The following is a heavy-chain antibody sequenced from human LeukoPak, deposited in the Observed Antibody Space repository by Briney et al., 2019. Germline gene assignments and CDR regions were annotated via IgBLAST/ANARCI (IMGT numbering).Heavy chain of an antibody. CDR2: IYYSGST. D-gene: IGHD4-17*01. V-gene: IGHV4-59*01. CDR3: ARVTSYGDYYYYYMDV. J-gene: IGHJ6*03. CDR1: GGPISSYY. Sequence: SETLSLTCTVSGGPISSYYWSWIRQPPGKGLEWIGYIYYSGSTNYNPSLKSRVTISVDTSKNQFSLKLSSVTAADTAVYYCARVTSYGDYYYYYMDVWGKGTTVTISS.